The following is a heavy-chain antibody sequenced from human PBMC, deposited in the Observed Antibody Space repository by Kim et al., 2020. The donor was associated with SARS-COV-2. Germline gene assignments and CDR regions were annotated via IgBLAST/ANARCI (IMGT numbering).Heavy chain of an antibody. J-gene: IGHJ5*02. D-gene: IGHD6-13*01. V-gene: IGHV4-39*01. CDR3: ARSRSWLYNWFDP. Sequence: SETLSLTCTVSGGSISSSSYYWGWIRQPPGKGLEWIGSIYYSGSTYYNPSLKSRVTISVDTSKNQFSLKLSSVTAADTAVYYCARSRSWLYNWFDPWGQG. CDR1: GGSISSSSYY. CDR2: IYYSGST.